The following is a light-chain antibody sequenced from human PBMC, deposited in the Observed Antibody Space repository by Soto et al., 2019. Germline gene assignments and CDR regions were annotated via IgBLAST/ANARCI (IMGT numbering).Light chain of an antibody. CDR3: QQSYTRT. J-gene: IGKJ1*01. V-gene: IGKV1-39*01. CDR2: AAS. Sequence: IQLTQPPSSLCASVGDRVSISCRASQSISNYLNWYQQKPGKAPKVLIFAASRLQSGVPSRFSGSGSGTDFTLTISSLQPEDFATYYCQQSYTRTFGQGTKVDIK. CDR1: QSISNY.